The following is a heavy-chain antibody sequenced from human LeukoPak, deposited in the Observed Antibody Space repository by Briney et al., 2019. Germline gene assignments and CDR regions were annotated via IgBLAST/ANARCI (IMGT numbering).Heavy chain of an antibody. J-gene: IGHJ4*02. Sequence: GGSLRLSCAASGFTFSGSAMHGVRQASGKGLEWVGRIRSKANSYATAYAASGKGRFTIARDDSKNTLYLQMNSLKTEDTAVYYCTTEGIVVVVAAEDDFDYWGQGTLVTVSS. CDR2: IRSKANSYAT. CDR1: GFTFSGSA. V-gene: IGHV3-73*01. D-gene: IGHD2-15*01. CDR3: TTEGIVVVVAAEDDFDY.